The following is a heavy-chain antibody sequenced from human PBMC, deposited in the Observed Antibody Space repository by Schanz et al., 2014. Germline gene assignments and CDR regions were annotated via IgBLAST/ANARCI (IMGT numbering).Heavy chain of an antibody. CDR1: GFSFGNYG. Sequence: EVQLVESGGGLVQPGGSLRLSCEASGFSFGNYGMSWVRQAPGKGLEWVSYVSRSTSDIYYADSVKGRFTMSRDNAKNSVFLQMNSLRAEDTALYYCARDRRNADLDYWGQGTLVTVSS. CDR3: ARDRRNADLDY. J-gene: IGHJ4*02. V-gene: IGHV3-48*01. D-gene: IGHD1-1*01. CDR2: VSRSTSDI.